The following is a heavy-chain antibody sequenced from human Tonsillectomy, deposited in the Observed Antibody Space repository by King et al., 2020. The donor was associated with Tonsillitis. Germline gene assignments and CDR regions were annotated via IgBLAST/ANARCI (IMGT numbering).Heavy chain of an antibody. J-gene: IGHJ5*02. CDR2: IYYSGST. D-gene: IGHD6-19*01. Sequence: QLQESGPGLVKPSETLSLTCTVSGGSISSYYWSWIRPPPGKGLEWIGYIYYSGSTNYNPSLKSRVTISVDTSKNQFSLKLSSVTAADTAVYYCARVADKGQWARGWFDPWGQGTWSPSPQ. V-gene: IGHV4-59*01. CDR1: GGSISSYY. CDR3: ARVADKGQWARGWFDP.